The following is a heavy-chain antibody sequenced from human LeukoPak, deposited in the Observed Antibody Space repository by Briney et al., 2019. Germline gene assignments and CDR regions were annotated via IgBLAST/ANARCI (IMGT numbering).Heavy chain of an antibody. V-gene: IGHV3-9*03. CDR3: AKGLYSNLLGFDY. J-gene: IGHJ4*02. CDR2: ISWSSGSI. CDR1: GFTFDDYA. D-gene: IGHD4-11*01. Sequence: PGGSLRLSCAASGFTFDDYAMYWVRQAPGKGLEWVSGISWSSGSIGYADSVKGRFTISRDNAKNSLYLQMNSLRAEDMALYYCAKGLYSNLLGFDYCGQGTLVTVSS.